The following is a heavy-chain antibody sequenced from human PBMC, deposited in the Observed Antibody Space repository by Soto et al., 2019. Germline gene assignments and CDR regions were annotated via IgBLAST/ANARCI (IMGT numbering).Heavy chain of an antibody. D-gene: IGHD4-17*01. Sequence: PGGSLRLSCAASGFTFSTYAFSWVRQAPGEGLEWVSAISSSNNYTYYADSVKGRFTISRDNAKNSLYLQMNSLRAEDTAVYYCARGHGDLDYWGQGTLVTVSS. J-gene: IGHJ4*02. CDR3: ARGHGDLDY. V-gene: IGHV3-21*01. CDR1: GFTFSTYA. CDR2: ISSSNNYT.